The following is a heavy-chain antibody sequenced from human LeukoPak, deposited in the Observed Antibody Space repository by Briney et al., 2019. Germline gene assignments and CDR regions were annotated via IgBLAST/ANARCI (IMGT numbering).Heavy chain of an antibody. CDR1: GYTFTGYY. CDR2: INPNSGGT. V-gene: IGHV1-2*02. CDR3: AREERAYSSLSWWFDP. J-gene: IGHJ5*02. D-gene: IGHD6-13*01. Sequence: ASVNVSCKASGYTFTGYYMHWVRQAPGQGLEWMGWINPNSGGTNYAQKFQGRVTMTRDTSISTAYMELSRLRSDDTAVYYCAREERAYSSLSWWFDPWGQGTLVTVSS.